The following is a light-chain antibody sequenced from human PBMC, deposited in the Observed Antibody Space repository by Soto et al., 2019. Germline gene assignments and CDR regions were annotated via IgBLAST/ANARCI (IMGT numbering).Light chain of an antibody. CDR1: SSDVGGYNY. V-gene: IGLV2-8*01. CDR2: EVT. Sequence: QSVLTQPRSVSGSPGQSVTISCAGTSSDVGGYNYVSWYQQHPGKAPKLMIYEVTKRPSGVPDRFSGSKSGNTASLTVSGLQAEDEADYYCTSYAGSNNFEVFGGGTKLTVL. J-gene: IGLJ2*01. CDR3: TSYAGSNNFEV.